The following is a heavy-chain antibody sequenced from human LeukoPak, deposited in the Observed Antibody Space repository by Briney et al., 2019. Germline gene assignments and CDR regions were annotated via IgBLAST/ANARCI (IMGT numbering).Heavy chain of an antibody. Sequence: ASVKVSCKASGHTFTSYYMHWVRQAPGQGLEWMGIINPSGGSTSYAQKFQGRVTMTRDMSTSTVYMELSSLRSEDTAVYYCARETAATDAFDIWGQGTMVTVSS. CDR1: GHTFTSYY. CDR3: ARETAATDAFDI. CDR2: INPSGGST. V-gene: IGHV1-46*01. J-gene: IGHJ3*02. D-gene: IGHD1-26*01.